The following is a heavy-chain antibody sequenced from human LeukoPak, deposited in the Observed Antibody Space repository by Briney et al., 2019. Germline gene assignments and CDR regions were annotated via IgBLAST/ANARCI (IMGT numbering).Heavy chain of an antibody. J-gene: IGHJ4*02. CDR2: LYHGGST. CDR3: ARSITYFDY. CDR1: GYSISTAYS. Sequence: SETLSLTCNVFGYSISTAYSWGWIRQPPGKGLEWIGSLYHGGSTHYNPSLKSRVTISVDTSKNQFSLKLSSVTAADTAVYYCARSITYFDYWGQGTLVTVSS. V-gene: IGHV4-38-2*02. D-gene: IGHD6-6*01.